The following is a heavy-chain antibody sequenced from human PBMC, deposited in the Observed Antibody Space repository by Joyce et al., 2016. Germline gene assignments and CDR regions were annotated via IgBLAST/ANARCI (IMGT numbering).Heavy chain of an antibody. V-gene: IGHV3-7*03. Sequence: RLEESGGGLVQPGGSLRLSCVASGFTLSGDWMSWVRQAPGKGLEWVTNINYHGIEKYYVDSVKGRFTISRDDTKKSVYLQMNTLRAEDTAVYYCARVRNGRMDVWGQGTAVTVSS. J-gene: IGHJ6*02. CDR3: ARVRNGRMDV. CDR1: GFTLSGDW. D-gene: IGHD2-8*01. CDR2: INYHGIEK.